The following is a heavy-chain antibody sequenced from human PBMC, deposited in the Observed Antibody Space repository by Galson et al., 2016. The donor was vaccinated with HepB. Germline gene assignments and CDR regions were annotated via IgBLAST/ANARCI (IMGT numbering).Heavy chain of an antibody. CDR2: ITYDGSNK. D-gene: IGHD1/OR15-1a*01. Sequence: SLRLSCAASGFTFSSYSMHWVRQAPGKGLEWVAVITYDGSNKFYADSVKGRFTISRDNSKNTLYLQMNSLRAEDTAVYHCAKAEKWEHDFWGQGTLVTVSS. CDR3: AKAEKWEHDF. V-gene: IGHV3-30-3*01. CDR1: GFTFSSYS. J-gene: IGHJ4*02.